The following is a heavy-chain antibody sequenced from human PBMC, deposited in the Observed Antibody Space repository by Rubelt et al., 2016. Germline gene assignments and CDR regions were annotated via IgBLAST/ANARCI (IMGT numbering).Heavy chain of an antibody. CDR1: GGSFSGYY. D-gene: IGHD3-10*01. J-gene: IGHJ4*02. CDR2: INHSGST. CDR3: ASKMVRLGYYYGSGSPFDY. V-gene: IGHV4-34*01. Sequence: QVQLQQWGAGLLKPSETLSLTCAVYGGSFSGYYWSWIRQPPGKGLEWIGEINHSGSTNYNPSLKGRVTISVDTSKNQFSLKLSSVTAADTAVYYCASKMVRLGYYYGSGSPFDYWGQETLVTVSS.